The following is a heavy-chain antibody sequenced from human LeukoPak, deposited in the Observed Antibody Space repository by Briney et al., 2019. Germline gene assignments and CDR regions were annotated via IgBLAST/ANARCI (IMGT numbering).Heavy chain of an antibody. J-gene: IGHJ4*02. D-gene: IGHD2/OR15-2a*01. V-gene: IGHV3-30*18. CDR3: AKDRRIEGSTPFDY. Sequence: AGGSLRLSCAASGFTFSSYGMHWVRQAPGKGLEWVAVISYDGSHKYYADSVKGRFTISRDNSKNTLSLQMNSLRAEDTALYYCAKDRRIEGSTPFDYWGQGTLVTVSP. CDR1: GFTFSSYG. CDR2: ISYDGSHK.